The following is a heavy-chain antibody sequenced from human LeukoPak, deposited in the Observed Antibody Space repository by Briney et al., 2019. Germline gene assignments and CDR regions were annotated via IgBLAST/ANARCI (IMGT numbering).Heavy chain of an antibody. J-gene: IGHJ3*02. D-gene: IGHD2-21*02. Sequence: SETLSLTCTVSGGSISSSSYYWGWIRQPPGKGLEWIGSIYYSGSTYYNPSLKSRVTISVDTSKNQFSLKLSSVTAADTAVYYYASWVYCGGDCYSGGTNAFDIWGQGTMVTVSS. CDR2: IYYSGST. CDR3: ASWVYCGGDCYSGGTNAFDI. CDR1: GGSISSSSYY. V-gene: IGHV4-39*07.